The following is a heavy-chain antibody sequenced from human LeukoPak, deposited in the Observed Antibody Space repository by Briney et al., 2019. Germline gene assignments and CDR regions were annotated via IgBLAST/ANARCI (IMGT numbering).Heavy chain of an antibody. D-gene: IGHD3-10*01. J-gene: IGHJ6*03. Sequence: SETLSLTCTVSGYSISSGYYWGWIRQPPGKGLEWIGSIYHSGSTYYNPSLKSRVTISVDTSKNQFSLKLSSVTAADTAVYYCARARSYGSGIYYYYYMDVWGKGTTVTVSS. V-gene: IGHV4-38-2*02. CDR3: ARARSYGSGIYYYYYMDV. CDR2: IYHSGST. CDR1: GYSISSGYY.